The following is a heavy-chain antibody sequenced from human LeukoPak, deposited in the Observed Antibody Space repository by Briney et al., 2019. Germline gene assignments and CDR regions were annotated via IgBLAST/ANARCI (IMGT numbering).Heavy chain of an antibody. Sequence: GGSLRLSCAASGFTFSSYWMSWVRQAPGKGLEWVANIKQDGSEKYYVDSVKGRCTISRDNAKNSLYLQMNSLRAEDTAVYYCAREGPTGAFDIWGQGTMVTVSS. CDR1: GFTFSSYW. V-gene: IGHV3-7*01. CDR3: AREGPTGAFDI. CDR2: IKQDGSEK. J-gene: IGHJ3*02.